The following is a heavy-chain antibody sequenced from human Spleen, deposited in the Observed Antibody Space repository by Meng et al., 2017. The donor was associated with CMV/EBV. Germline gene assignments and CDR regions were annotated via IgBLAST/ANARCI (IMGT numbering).Heavy chain of an antibody. J-gene: IGHJ4*02. CDR1: GGSISSDY. CDR2: IYTSGST. CDR3: ARDVHYFDSSGFDY. V-gene: IGHV4-4*07. D-gene: IGHD3-22*01. Sequence: QVWRQDSAPGLVKPPETLSLTCTVSGGSISSDYWSWSRQPAGKGLEWIGRIYTSGSTNYNPSLKSRVTMSVDTSKNQFSLKLSSVTAADTAVYYCARDVHYFDSSGFDYWGQGTLVTVSS.